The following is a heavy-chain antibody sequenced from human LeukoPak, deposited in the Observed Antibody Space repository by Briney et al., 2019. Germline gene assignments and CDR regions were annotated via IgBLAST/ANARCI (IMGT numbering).Heavy chain of an antibody. J-gene: IGHJ4*02. D-gene: IGHD3-10*01. CDR1: GFTFSSYA. Sequence: GGSLRLSCAASGFTFSSYAMSWVRQAPGKGLEWISAISGSGGSTYYADSVKGRFTISRDNSKNTLYLQVNSLRAEDTAVYYCAKGGSGSPPAGEFDYWGQGTLVTVSS. CDR3: AKGGSGSPPAGEFDY. V-gene: IGHV3-23*01. CDR2: ISGSGGST.